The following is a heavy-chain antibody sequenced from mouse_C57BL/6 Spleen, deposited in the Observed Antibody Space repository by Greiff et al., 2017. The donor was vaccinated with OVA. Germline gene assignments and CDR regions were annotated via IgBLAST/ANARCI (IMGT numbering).Heavy chain of an antibody. CDR2: IYPGSGNT. Sequence: VQLQQSGAELVRPGASVKLSCKASGYTFTDYYINWVKQRPGQGLEWIARIYPGSGNTYYNEKFKGKATLTAEKSSSTAYMQLSSLTSEDSAVYFCASADYYGSSYFDYWGQGTTLTVSS. J-gene: IGHJ2*01. CDR1: GYTFTDYY. V-gene: IGHV1-76*01. CDR3: ASADYYGSSYFDY. D-gene: IGHD1-1*01.